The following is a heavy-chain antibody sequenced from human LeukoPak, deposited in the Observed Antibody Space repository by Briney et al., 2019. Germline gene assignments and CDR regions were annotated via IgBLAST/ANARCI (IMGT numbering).Heavy chain of an antibody. Sequence: PGGSLRLSCAASGFTFSSYAMSWVRQAPGKGLGWVSYISSSGSTIYYADSVKGRFTISRDNAKNSLYLQMNSLRAEDTAVYYCARSEASSSSWYKAPNFDYWGQGTLVTVSS. CDR2: ISSSGSTI. CDR1: GFTFSSYA. D-gene: IGHD6-13*01. CDR3: ARSEASSSSWYKAPNFDY. J-gene: IGHJ4*02. V-gene: IGHV3-48*04.